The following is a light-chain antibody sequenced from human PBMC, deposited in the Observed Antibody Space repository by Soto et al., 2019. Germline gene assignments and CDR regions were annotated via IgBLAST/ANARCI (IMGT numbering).Light chain of an antibody. J-gene: IGKJ4*01. V-gene: IGKV3-20*01. Sequence: EIVLKQSPDTLSLSPGERATLSCRASQSVKNKYLAWYQQKPGQPPRFLIYDASSRATGIPDRFSGSGSGTDFTLSISRLEPEDFAVYYCQQYGSTSLTFGGGTKVDIK. CDR1: QSVKNKY. CDR3: QQYGSTSLT. CDR2: DAS.